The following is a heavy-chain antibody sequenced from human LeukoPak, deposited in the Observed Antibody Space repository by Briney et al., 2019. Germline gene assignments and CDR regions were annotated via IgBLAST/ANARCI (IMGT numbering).Heavy chain of an antibody. CDR3: ASYSYGYYAFDI. J-gene: IGHJ3*02. CDR1: GYTLTELS. CDR2: FDPEDGET. Sequence: ASVKVSCKVSGYTLTELSMHWVRQAPGKGLEWMGGFDPEDGETIYAQKFQGRVTITRDTSASTAYMELSSLRSEDTAVYYCASYSYGYYAFDIWGQGTMVTVSS. D-gene: IGHD5-18*01. V-gene: IGHV1-24*01.